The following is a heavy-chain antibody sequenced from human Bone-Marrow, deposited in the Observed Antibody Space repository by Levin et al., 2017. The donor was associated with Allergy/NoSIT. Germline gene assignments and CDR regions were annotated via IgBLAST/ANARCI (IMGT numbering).Heavy chain of an antibody. D-gene: IGHD3-22*01. Sequence: GGSLRLSCEVSGFSLNTFDVHWVRQTPGKGLAWVAVFSSGATNRFYADTVRGRFTLSRDVPKNTVYLQMNSLRVEDTAVYYCARGHGDCDSTRCQGGWFGPWGQGTLVAVSS. CDR1: GFSLNTFD. V-gene: IGHV3-30*04. J-gene: IGHJ5*02. CDR3: ARGHGDCDSTRCQGGWFGP. CDR2: FSSGATNR.